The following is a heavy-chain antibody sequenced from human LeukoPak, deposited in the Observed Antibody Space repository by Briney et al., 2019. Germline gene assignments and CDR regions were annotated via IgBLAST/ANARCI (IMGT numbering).Heavy chain of an antibody. D-gene: IGHD2-8*01. Sequence: GGSLRLSCAASGFTFSSYSMNWVRQAPGKGLEWVSYISSSSSTIYYADSVKGRFTISRDNAKNSLYLQMNSLRAEDTAVYYCARGRSNGWFYWGQGTLVTVSS. CDR1: GFTFSSYS. J-gene: IGHJ4*02. CDR2: ISSSSSTI. CDR3: ARGRSNGWFY. V-gene: IGHV3-48*01.